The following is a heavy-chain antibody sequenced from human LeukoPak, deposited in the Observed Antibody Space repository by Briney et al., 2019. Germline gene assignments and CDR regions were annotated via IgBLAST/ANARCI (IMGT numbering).Heavy chain of an antibody. CDR1: GYTLTELS. CDR2: FDPEDGET. CDR3: ATGFGYSGSYYFDY. J-gene: IGHJ4*02. Sequence: ASVKVSCKVSGYTLTELSMHWVRQAPGKGVEGMGGFDPEDGETIYAQKFQGRVTMTEDTSTDTAYMELSSLRSEDTAVYYCATGFGYSGSYYFDYWGQGTLVTVSS. D-gene: IGHD1-26*01. V-gene: IGHV1-24*01.